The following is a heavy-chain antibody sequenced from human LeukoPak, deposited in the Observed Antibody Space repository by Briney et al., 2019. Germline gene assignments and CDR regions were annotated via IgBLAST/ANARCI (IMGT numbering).Heavy chain of an antibody. Sequence: GGSLRLSCAASGFTFSSYWMHWVRQAPGKGLMWVSHINSDGSSTNYADSVKGRITISRDNAKNTLYLQMNSLGAEDTAVYYCIRDNGELAFDYWGQGTLVTVSS. CDR2: INSDGSST. J-gene: IGHJ4*02. CDR3: IRDNGELAFDY. V-gene: IGHV3-74*01. CDR1: GFTFSSYW. D-gene: IGHD1-26*01.